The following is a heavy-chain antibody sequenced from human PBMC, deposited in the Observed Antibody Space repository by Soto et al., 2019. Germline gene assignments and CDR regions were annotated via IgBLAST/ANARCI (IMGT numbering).Heavy chain of an antibody. CDR2: ISYDGSNK. Sequence: QVQLVESGGGVVQPGRSLRLSCAASGFTFSSYAMHWVRQAPGKGLEWVAVISYDGSNKYYADSVKGRFTISRDNSKNTRYLQMSSLRAEDTAVYYCARDYYGSGNGTAVGIFDYWGQGTLVTVSS. V-gene: IGHV3-30-3*01. CDR1: GFTFSSYA. J-gene: IGHJ4*02. CDR3: ARDYYGSGNGTAVGIFDY. D-gene: IGHD3-10*01.